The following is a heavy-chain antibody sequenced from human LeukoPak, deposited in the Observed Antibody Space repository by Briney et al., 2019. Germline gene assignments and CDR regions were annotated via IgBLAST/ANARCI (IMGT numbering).Heavy chain of an antibody. CDR3: AREVGYCSGGRCLHYYFDY. CDR2: ISSGSSYI. V-gene: IGHV3-21*01. CDR1: GFTFSSYS. J-gene: IGHJ4*02. D-gene: IGHD2-15*01. Sequence: PGGSLRLSCAASGFTFSSYSMNWVRQAPGKGLEWVSFISSGSSYIYYADSVKGRFTISRDNAKNSLYLQMNSLRPGDTAVYYCAREVGYCSGGRCLHYYFDYWGQGTLVTVSS.